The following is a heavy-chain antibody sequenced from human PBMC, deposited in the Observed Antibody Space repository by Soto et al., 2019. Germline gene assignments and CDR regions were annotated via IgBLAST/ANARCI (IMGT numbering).Heavy chain of an antibody. V-gene: IGHV4-31*03. Sequence: PSETLSLTCTVSGGSISSGDNYWSWIRQRPGKGLEWIAFIYYSGSTYYKPSLKSRVTKSVDTSKNQFSLKLSSVTAADTAVYYCARAPQLLFYYYYYMDVWGKGTTVTVSS. CDR1: GGSISSGDNY. J-gene: IGHJ6*03. D-gene: IGHD2-2*01. CDR2: IYYSGST. CDR3: ARAPQLLFYYYYYMDV.